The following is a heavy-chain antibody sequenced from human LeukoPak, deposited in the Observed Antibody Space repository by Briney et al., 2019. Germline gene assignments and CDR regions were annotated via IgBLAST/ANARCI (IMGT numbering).Heavy chain of an antibody. D-gene: IGHD6-13*01. V-gene: IGHV3-23*01. CDR2: ISISGKGT. J-gene: IGHJ4*02. CDR3: TKAGYSSL. Sequence: GGSLRLSCAASGFIFNSYVMSWVRQAPGKGLEWVSSISISGKGTYYADSVKGRLTISRDNSKNTLYVQMNSLRAEDTAVYYCTKAGYSSLWGQGTLVTVSS. CDR1: GFIFNSYV.